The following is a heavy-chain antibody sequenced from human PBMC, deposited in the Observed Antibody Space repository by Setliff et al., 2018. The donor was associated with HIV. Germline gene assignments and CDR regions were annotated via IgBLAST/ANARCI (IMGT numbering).Heavy chain of an antibody. Sequence: PSETLSLTCTVSGGSISSHYWSWIRQPPGKGLEWIGYISPTGNTNYNPSLKSRVTISVDPSKNQILLRLSSVTAADTAVYYCASALYYNFRSAYYVTPYYFDYWGQGTLVTVSS. J-gene: IGHJ4*02. CDR3: ASALYYNFRSAYYVTPYYFDY. CDR1: GGSISSHY. CDR2: ISPTGNT. V-gene: IGHV4-4*08. D-gene: IGHD3-3*01.